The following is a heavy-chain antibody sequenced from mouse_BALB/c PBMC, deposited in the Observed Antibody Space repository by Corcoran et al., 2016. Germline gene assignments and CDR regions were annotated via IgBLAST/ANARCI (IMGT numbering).Heavy chain of an antibody. CDR2: IDPANGST. CDR3: GRSREGNYVVY. D-gene: IGHD2-1*01. V-gene: IGHV14-3*02. CDR1: GFNIKDTY. J-gene: IGHJ2*01. Sequence: EVQLQQSGAELVKPGASVKLSCTASGFNIKDTYMHWVKQRPEQGLEWIGRIDPANGSTKYDPKFQGKATMTADTSSNTVYLQLCSLTSEATAVYYCGRSREGNYVVYWGQGTTLTVSS.